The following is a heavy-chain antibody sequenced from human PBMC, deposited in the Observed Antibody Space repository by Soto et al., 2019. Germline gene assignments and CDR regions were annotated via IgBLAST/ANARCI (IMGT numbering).Heavy chain of an antibody. V-gene: IGHV1-69*01. J-gene: IGHJ4*02. CDR1: GGTFSSYS. CDR3: ARDGGRHSGGIDY. CDR2: IIPIFGTA. D-gene: IGHD1-26*01. Sequence: QVQLVQSGAEVKKPGSSVKVSCKASGGTFSSYSINWVRQAPGQGLEWMGEIIPIFGTANYAQKFQGRVTITAAESTSTAYMELSSLRSEATAVYYCARDGGRHSGGIDYWCQGTLVTVSS.